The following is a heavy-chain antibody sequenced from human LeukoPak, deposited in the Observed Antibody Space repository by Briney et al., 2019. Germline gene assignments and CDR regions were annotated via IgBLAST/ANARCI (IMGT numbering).Heavy chain of an antibody. CDR3: AMRKPYDSSGPFDY. CDR2: INAGNGNT. D-gene: IGHD3-22*01. V-gene: IGHV1-3*01. J-gene: IGHJ4*02. Sequence: ASVKVSCKASGYTFTSYAMHWVRQAPGQRLEWMGWINAGNGNTKYSQKFQGRVTITRDTSASTAYMELSNLRSEDTAMYYCAMRKPYDSSGPFDYWGQGTLVTVSS. CDR1: GYTFTSYA.